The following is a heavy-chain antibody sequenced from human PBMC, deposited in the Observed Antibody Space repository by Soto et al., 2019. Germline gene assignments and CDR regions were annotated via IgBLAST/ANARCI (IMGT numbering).Heavy chain of an antibody. CDR1: GFTFSDYY. J-gene: IGHJ4*02. V-gene: IGHV3-11*04. CDR3: ARVGSVGIYYFGY. Sequence: QVQLVESGGGLVKPGGSLRLSCAASGFTFSDYYMAWIRQAPGRGLEWISYISGSTTGIYYADSVKGRFTISRDNAKTSLYLQMSILRAEDTAVYYWARVGSVGIYYFGYWGQGTLVTVSS. D-gene: IGHD3-3*02. CDR2: ISGSTTGI.